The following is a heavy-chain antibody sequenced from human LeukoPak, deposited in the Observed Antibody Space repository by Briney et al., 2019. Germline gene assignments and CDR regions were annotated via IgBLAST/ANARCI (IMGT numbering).Heavy chain of an antibody. V-gene: IGHV3-64*01. Sequence: GGSLRLSCAASGFTFSSYAMHWVRQAPGKGLEYVSAIGSSGDSTYYANSVRGRFTISRDNSKNTLYLQMGSLRAGDTAVYYCASSYGSNKNPFEYWGQGTLVTVSS. CDR1: GFTFSSYA. CDR3: ASSYGSNKNPFEY. J-gene: IGHJ4*02. D-gene: IGHD4-23*01. CDR2: IGSSGDST.